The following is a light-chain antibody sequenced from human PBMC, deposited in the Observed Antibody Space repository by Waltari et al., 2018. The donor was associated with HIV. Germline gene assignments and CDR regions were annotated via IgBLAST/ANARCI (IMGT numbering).Light chain of an antibody. J-gene: IGKJ3*01. V-gene: IGKV1-5*03. Sequence: DIQMTQSPSTLSASVGDRVTITCRASQSISSWLAWYQPKPGKAPKLLIYKASSVESGVPSRFSGSGSGTEFTLTISSLQPDDFATYYCQQYNSYSRTFGPGTKVDIK. CDR3: QQYNSYSRT. CDR2: KAS. CDR1: QSISSW.